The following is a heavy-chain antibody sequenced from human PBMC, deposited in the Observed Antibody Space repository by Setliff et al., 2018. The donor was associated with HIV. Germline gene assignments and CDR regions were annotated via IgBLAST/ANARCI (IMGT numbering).Heavy chain of an antibody. CDR2: IHPVDSDT. CDR3: SRHRHTAAGPLDAFDI. Sequence: GESLKISCKGSGYSFTSNWIGWVRQMPGKGLEWMGIIHPVDSDTRYSPSFQGQVTISADKSISTAYLQWSTLKASDTAIYHCSRHRHTAAGPLDAFDIWGQGTGVTVSS. J-gene: IGHJ3*02. D-gene: IGHD6-13*01. V-gene: IGHV5-51*01. CDR1: GYSFTSNW.